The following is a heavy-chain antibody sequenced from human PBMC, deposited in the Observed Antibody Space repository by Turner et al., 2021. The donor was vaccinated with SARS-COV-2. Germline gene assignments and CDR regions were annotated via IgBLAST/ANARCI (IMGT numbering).Heavy chain of an antibody. CDR2: IYPGDSDT. V-gene: IGHV5-51*01. J-gene: IGHJ4*02. D-gene: IGHD1-26*01. CDR3: ARREWGGSLGHIDC. Sequence: EVQLVQSGAEVKKPGESLKISCQGSGYSFTNYWIGWVRQMPGRGLEWMGIIYPGDSDTRYSPSFQGQVTISADRSITTAYLQWSSLKASDTTMYYCARREWGGSLGHIDCWGQGTLVTVSS. CDR1: GYSFTNYW.